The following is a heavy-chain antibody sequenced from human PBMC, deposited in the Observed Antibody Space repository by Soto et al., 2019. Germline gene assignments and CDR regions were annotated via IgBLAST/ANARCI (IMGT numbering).Heavy chain of an antibody. Sequence: ASVKVSCKASGYTFTSYYMHWVRQAPGQGLEWMGIINPSGGSTSYAQKFQGRVTMTRDTSTSTVYMELSSLRSEDTAVYYCARDPTTDAASDAFVIWGQGTMVTVSS. V-gene: IGHV1-46*03. D-gene: IGHD4-17*01. CDR1: GYTFTSYY. CDR2: INPSGGST. J-gene: IGHJ3*02. CDR3: ARDPTTDAASDAFVI.